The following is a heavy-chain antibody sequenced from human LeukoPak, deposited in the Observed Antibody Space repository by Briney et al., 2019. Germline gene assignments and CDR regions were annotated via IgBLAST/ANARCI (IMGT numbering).Heavy chain of an antibody. V-gene: IGHV4-30-4*08. CDR3: ARVQSRTYYDFWSGYPSAFDI. D-gene: IGHD3-3*01. CDR2: IYYSGST. CDR1: GGSISRGDYY. J-gene: IGHJ3*02. Sequence: TASETLSLTCTVSGGSISRGDYYWSWIRQPPGKGLEWFGYIYYSGSTYYNPSLKSRVTISVDTSKNQFSLKLSSVTAADTAVYYCARVQSRTYYDFWSGYPSAFDIWGQGTMVTVSS.